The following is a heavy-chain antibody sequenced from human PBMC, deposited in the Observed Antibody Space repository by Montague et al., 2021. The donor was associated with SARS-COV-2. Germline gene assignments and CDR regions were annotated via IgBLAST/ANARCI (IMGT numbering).Heavy chain of an antibody. CDR1: GFTFSSYW. CDR3: ARDNFWSSYYTDYYGMDV. Sequence: SLRLSCAASGFTFSSYWMSWVRQAPGKGLEWVANIKQDGSEKYYVDSVKGRFTISRDNAKNSLYLQMNSLRAEDTAVYYCARDNFWSSYYTDYYGMDVWGQGTTVTVSS. J-gene: IGHJ6*02. V-gene: IGHV3-7*01. CDR2: IKQDGSEK. D-gene: IGHD3-3*01.